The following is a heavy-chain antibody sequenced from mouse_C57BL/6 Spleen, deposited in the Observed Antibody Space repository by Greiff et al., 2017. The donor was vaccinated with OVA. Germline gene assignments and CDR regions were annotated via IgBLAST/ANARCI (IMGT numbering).Heavy chain of an antibody. J-gene: IGHJ4*01. Sequence: VQLQQSGPVLVKPGASVKMSCKASGYTFTDYYMNWVKQSHGKSLEWIGVINPYNGGTSYNQKFKGKATLTVDKSSSTAYMELNSLTSEDSAVYYCAINYYGNYAMDYWGQGTSVTVSS. CDR2: INPYNGGT. CDR3: AINYYGNYAMDY. CDR1: GYTFTDYY. D-gene: IGHD1-1*01. V-gene: IGHV1-19*01.